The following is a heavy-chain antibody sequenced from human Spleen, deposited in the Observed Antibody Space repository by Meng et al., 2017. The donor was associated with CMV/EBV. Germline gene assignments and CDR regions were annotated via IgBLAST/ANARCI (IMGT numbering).Heavy chain of an antibody. CDR1: GFTFSSYA. CDR2: IYGGAGDT. J-gene: IGHJ4*02. V-gene: IGHV3-23*03. D-gene: IGHD6-13*01. CDR3: AKALAAAGPFDF. Sequence: GGSLRLSCAASGFTFSSYAMTWVRQAPGKGLEWVAVIYGGAGDTNYADSVKGRFTISRDNSKNTLYLQMNSLRAEDTALYYCAKALAAAGPFDFWGQGTLVTVSS.